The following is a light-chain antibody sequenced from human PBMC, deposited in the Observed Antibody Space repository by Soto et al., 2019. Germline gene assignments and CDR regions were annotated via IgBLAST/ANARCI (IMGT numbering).Light chain of an antibody. CDR2: AAS. CDR1: QGISGY. Sequence: DIQMTQSPSSLSASVGDRVTITCRASQGISGYLNWYQQKPGKAPKLLIYAASSLQSGVPSRFSGSESGTEFTLTISSLQPEDFASYYCQQSYSTPITFGQGTRLEIK. V-gene: IGKV1-39*01. CDR3: QQSYSTPIT. J-gene: IGKJ5*01.